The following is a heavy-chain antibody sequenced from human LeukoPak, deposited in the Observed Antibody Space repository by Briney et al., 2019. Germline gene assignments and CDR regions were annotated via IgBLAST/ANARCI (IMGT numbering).Heavy chain of an antibody. CDR2: LYYSGST. Sequence: SETLSLTCTVSGGSINSSSYYWGWIRQPPGKGLEWIGSLYYSGSTYYNPSLKSRVTISVDTSKNQFSLKLSSVTAADTAVYYCARDGTYYYGSGSYGYMDVWGKGTTVTV. CDR3: ARDGTYYYGSGSYGYMDV. D-gene: IGHD3-10*01. J-gene: IGHJ6*03. V-gene: IGHV4-39*07. CDR1: GGSINSSSYY.